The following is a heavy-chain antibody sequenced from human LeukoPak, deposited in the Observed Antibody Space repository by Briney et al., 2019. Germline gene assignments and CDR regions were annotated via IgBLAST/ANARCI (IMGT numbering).Heavy chain of an antibody. D-gene: IGHD1-1*01. CDR2: ISSSSSTI. Sequence: PGGSLRLSCAASGFTFSSYSMNWVRQAPGKGLEWVSYISSSSSTIYYADSVKGRFTISRDNAKNSLYLQMNSLRAEDTAVYYCARNDLGAFDIWGQGTMVTVSS. V-gene: IGHV3-48*04. CDR3: ARNDLGAFDI. CDR1: GFTFSSYS. J-gene: IGHJ3*02.